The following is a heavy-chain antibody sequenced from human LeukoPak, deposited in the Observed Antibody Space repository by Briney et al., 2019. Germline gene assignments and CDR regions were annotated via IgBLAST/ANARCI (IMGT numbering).Heavy chain of an antibody. CDR3: ARHLPDYDILTGYYQNWYFDL. V-gene: IGHV4-39*01. D-gene: IGHD3-9*01. J-gene: IGHJ2*01. CDR2: IYYSGST. Sequence: SETLSLTCTVSGGSISSSSYYWGWIRQPPGKGLEWIGSIYYSGSTYYNPSLKSRVTISADTSKNQFSLKLSSVTAADTAVYYCARHLPDYDILTGYYQNWYFDLWGRGTLVTVSS. CDR1: GGSISSSSYY.